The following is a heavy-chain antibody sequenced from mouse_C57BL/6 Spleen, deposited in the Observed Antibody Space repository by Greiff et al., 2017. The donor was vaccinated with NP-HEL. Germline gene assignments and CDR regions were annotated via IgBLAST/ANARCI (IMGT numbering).Heavy chain of an antibody. CDR1: GYSFTGYY. D-gene: IGHD2-4*01. CDR2: INPSTGGT. V-gene: IGHV1-42*01. J-gene: IGHJ2*01. CDR3: ARGLRREGFDY. Sequence: VQLKESGPELVKPGASVKISCKASGYSFTGYYMNWVKQSPEKSLEWIGEINPSTGGTTYNQKFKAKATLTVDKSSSTAYMQLKSLTSEDSAVYYCARGLRREGFDYWGQGTTLTVSS.